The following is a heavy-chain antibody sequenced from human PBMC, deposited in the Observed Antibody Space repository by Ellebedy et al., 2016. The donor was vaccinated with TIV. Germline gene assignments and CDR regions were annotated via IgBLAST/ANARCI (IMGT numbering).Heavy chain of an antibody. J-gene: IGHJ4*02. CDR1: GYTFTGYY. D-gene: IGHD1-26*01. CDR3: ARGAYYSGSYYVLFDY. Sequence: AASVKVSCKASGYTFTGYYMHWVRQAPGQGLEWMGWINPNSGGTNYAQNFQGWVTMTRDTSISTAYMELSRLRSDDTAVYYCARGAYYSGSYYVLFDYWGQGTLVTVSS. CDR2: INPNSGGT. V-gene: IGHV1-2*04.